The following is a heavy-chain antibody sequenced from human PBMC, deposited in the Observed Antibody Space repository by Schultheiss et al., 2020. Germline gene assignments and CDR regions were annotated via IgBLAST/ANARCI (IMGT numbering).Heavy chain of an antibody. Sequence: SETLSLTCTVSGGSISSSSYYWGWIRQPPGKGLEWIGSIYYSGSTYYNPSLKSRVTISVDTSKNQFSLKLRSVTAADTAVYYCARLLHNHYYFYAFDIWGQGTMVTVSS. CDR3: ARLLHNHYYFYAFDI. CDR2: IYYSGST. V-gene: IGHV4-39*01. CDR1: GGSISSSSYY. D-gene: IGHD3-3*01. J-gene: IGHJ3*02.